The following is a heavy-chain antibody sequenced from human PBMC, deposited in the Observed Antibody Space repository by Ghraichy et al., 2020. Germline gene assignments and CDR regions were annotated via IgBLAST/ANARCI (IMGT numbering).Heavy chain of an antibody. V-gene: IGHV3-11*04. Sequence: GGSLRLSCAASGFTFSDYYMSWIRQAPGKGLEWVSYISSSGSTIYYADSLKGRFTISRDNAKNSLYLQMNSLRAEDTAVYYCARDGPRRYSYGLRIGGYYYYGMDVWGQGTTVTVSS. J-gene: IGHJ6*02. CDR1: GFTFSDYY. CDR2: ISSSGSTI. D-gene: IGHD5-18*01. CDR3: ARDGPRRYSYGLRIGGYYYYGMDV.